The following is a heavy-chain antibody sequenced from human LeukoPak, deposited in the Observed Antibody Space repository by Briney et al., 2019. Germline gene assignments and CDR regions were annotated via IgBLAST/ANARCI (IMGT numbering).Heavy chain of an antibody. D-gene: IGHD6-13*01. V-gene: IGHV3-21*01. J-gene: IGHJ4*02. CDR3: ARIGAGSSRDY. CDR2: IVGSSST. CDR1: GFTFSNFA. Sequence: GGSLRLSCAASGFTFSNFAMTWVRQAPGKGLEWVSSIVGSSSTYYADSLKGRFTISRDNDKNSLYLQMNSLRAGDTAVYYCARIGAGSSRDYWGQGTLVTVSS.